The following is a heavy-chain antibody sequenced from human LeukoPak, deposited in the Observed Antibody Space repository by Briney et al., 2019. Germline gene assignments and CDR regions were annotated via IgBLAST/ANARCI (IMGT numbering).Heavy chain of an antibody. CDR1: GYTFTTYA. Sequence: ASVKVSCKASGYTFTTYAMNWVRQAPGQGLEWMGWINTNTGNPTYAQGFTGRFVFSLDTSVSTAYLQISSLEAEDTAVYYCARDGDTAMDARFDYWGQGTLVTVSS. V-gene: IGHV7-4-1*02. D-gene: IGHD5-18*01. CDR3: ARDGDTAMDARFDY. J-gene: IGHJ4*02. CDR2: INTNTGNP.